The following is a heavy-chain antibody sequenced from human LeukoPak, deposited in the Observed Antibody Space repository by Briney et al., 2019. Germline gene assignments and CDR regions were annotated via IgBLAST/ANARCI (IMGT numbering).Heavy chain of an antibody. J-gene: IGHJ4*02. CDR2: INPNSGGT. CDR3: AKGKYSSGWGVFDY. CDR1: GYTFTGYY. V-gene: IGHV1-2*02. Sequence: ASVKVSCKASGYTFTGYYMHWVRQAPGQGLEWMGWINPNSGGTNYAQKFQGRVTMTRDTSISTAYMELSRMRSDDTAVYYCAKGKYSSGWGVFDYWGQGTLVTVSS. D-gene: IGHD6-19*01.